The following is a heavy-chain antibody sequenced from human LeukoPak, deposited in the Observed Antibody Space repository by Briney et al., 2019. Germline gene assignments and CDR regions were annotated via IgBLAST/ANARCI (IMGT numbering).Heavy chain of an antibody. CDR3: AKTGIQLWSVRDLDWYFDL. V-gene: IGHV3-23*01. J-gene: IGHJ2*01. Sequence: GGSLRLSCAASGFTSSSYAMSWVRQAPGKGLEWVSAISGSGGSTYYADSVKGRFTISRDNSKNTLYLQMNSLRAEDTAVYYCAKTGIQLWSVRDLDWYFDLWGRGTLVTVSS. D-gene: IGHD5-18*01. CDR1: GFTSSSYA. CDR2: ISGSGGST.